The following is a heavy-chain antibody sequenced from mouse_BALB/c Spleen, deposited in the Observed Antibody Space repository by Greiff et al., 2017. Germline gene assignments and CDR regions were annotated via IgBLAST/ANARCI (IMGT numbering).Heavy chain of an antibody. Sequence: VMLVESGGDLVKPGGSLKLSCAASGFTFSSYGMSWVRQTPDKRLEWVATISSGGSYTYYPDSVKGRFTISRDNAKNTLYLQMSSLKSEDTAMYYCARQDGPYAMDYWGQGTSVTVSS. D-gene: IGHD1-1*01. J-gene: IGHJ4*01. CDR3: ARQDGPYAMDY. CDR2: ISSGGSYT. V-gene: IGHV5-6*02. CDR1: GFTFSSYG.